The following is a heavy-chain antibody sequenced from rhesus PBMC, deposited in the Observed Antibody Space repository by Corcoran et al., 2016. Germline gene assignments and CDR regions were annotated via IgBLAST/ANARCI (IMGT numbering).Heavy chain of an antibody. CDR3: ARVADV. CDR1: GFSISTSGTG. CDR2: IYWNDSK. J-gene: IGHJ5-2*02. V-gene: IGHV2-95*01. Sequence: QVTLKESGPALVKPTQTLTLTCPFSGFSISTSGTGVGWLRPPPGKALEWLASIYWNDSKYYSTSLKSRLTISKDTSKNQVVLTMTNMDPVDTATYYCARVADVWGRGVLVTVSS.